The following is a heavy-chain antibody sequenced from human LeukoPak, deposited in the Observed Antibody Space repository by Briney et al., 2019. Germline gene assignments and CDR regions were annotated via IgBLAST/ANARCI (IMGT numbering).Heavy chain of an antibody. CDR3: AKDAQRGFDYSNSLDY. V-gene: IGHV3-33*06. CDR2: IWSDGSDK. D-gene: IGHD4-11*01. Sequence: GGSLRLSCSVSGLTFSHYGMHWVRPAPGTGLEWVAVIWSDGSDKYYANSGKGQFTISRDNFKNSLYPQMNSLRAEDTAVYYWAKDAQRGFDYSNSLDYWGQGTRVTVSS. CDR1: GLTFSHYG. J-gene: IGHJ4*02.